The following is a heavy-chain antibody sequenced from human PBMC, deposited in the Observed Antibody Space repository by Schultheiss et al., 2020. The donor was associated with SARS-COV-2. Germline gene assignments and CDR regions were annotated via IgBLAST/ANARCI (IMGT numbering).Heavy chain of an antibody. D-gene: IGHD3-3*01. Sequence: GGSLRLSCAASGFTFSSYGMHWVRQAPGKGLEWVAFIRYDGSNKYYADSVKGRFTISRDNAKNSLYLQMNSLRAEDTAVYYCARDRRNYDFWSGYSYQYYYYGMDVWGQGTTVTVSS. J-gene: IGHJ6*02. CDR2: IRYDGSNK. CDR3: ARDRRNYDFWSGYSYQYYYYGMDV. V-gene: IGHV3-30*02. CDR1: GFTFSSYG.